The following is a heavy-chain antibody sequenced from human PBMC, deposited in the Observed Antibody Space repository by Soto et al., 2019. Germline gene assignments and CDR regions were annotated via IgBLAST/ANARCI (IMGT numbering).Heavy chain of an antibody. CDR2: ISGSGGST. Sequence: EVQLLESGGGLVQPGGSLRLSCVDSGFSFSTYAMSWVRQAPGKGLEWVSGISGSGGSTYYADSVKGRFTISRDNYKNTLYLQVKRLRAEDTAGYYCAKDLGVFGGRFQHWGQGTLVTVSS. J-gene: IGHJ1*01. V-gene: IGHV3-23*01. CDR3: AKDLGVFGGRFQH. CDR1: GFSFSTYA. D-gene: IGHD3-16*01.